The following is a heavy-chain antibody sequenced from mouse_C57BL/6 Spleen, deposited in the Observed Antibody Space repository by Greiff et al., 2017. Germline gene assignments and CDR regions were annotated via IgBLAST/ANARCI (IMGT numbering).Heavy chain of an antibody. Sequence: ESGPGILQSSQTLSLTCSFSGFSLSTSGMGVSWIRQPSGKGLEWLAHIYWDDDKRYNPSLKSRLTISKDTSRNQVFLKITSVDTADTATYYCARRETTVVADWYFDVWGTGTTVTVSS. CDR1: GFSLSTSGMG. J-gene: IGHJ1*03. CDR2: IYWDDDK. D-gene: IGHD1-1*01. CDR3: ARRETTVVADWYFDV. V-gene: IGHV8-12*01.